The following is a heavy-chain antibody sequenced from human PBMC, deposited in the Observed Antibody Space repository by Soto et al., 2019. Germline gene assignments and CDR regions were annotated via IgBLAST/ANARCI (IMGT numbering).Heavy chain of an antibody. Sequence: SETLSLTCTVSGGSISSSSYYWGWIRQPPGKGLESVVYIFYSGSTYYNPSLKSRVTISVDTSKNQFSLKLSSVAAADTAVYYCARDYWNNYGMDVWGQGTTVTVSS. J-gene: IGHJ6*02. CDR2: IFYSGST. CDR1: GGSISSSSYY. V-gene: IGHV4-39*07. D-gene: IGHD1-1*01. CDR3: ARDYWNNYGMDV.